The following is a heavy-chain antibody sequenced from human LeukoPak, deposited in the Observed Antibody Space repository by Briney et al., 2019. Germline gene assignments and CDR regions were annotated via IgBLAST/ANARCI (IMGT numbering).Heavy chain of an antibody. J-gene: IGHJ6*02. CDR1: GFTSSSYS. D-gene: IGHD4-11*01. CDR3: ARDYYSNYFHYYYYGMDV. CDR2: ISSSSSYI. V-gene: IGHV3-21*01. Sequence: PGGSLRLSCAASGFTSSSYSMNWVRQAPGKGLEWVSSISSSSSYIYYADSVKGRFTISRDNAKNSLYLQMNSLRAEDTAVYYCARDYYSNYFHYYYYGMDVWGQGTTVTVSS.